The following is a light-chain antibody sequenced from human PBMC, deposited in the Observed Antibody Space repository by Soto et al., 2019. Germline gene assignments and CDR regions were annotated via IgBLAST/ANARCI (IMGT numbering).Light chain of an antibody. Sequence: EIVLTQSPGTLSLSPGERATLSCRASQSVSSSSLAWYQQKPGQAPRPPIYGASSRAIGIPGRFSGSGSGTDFTLTISRLEPEDFAVYYCQQYGSSPWTFGQGTKVDIK. CDR3: QQYGSSPWT. CDR1: QSVSSSS. CDR2: GAS. V-gene: IGKV3-20*01. J-gene: IGKJ1*01.